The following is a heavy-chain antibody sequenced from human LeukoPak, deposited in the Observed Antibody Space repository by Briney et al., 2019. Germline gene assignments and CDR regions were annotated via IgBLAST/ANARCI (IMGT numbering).Heavy chain of an antibody. J-gene: IGHJ3*02. CDR3: ARDRRKWQWQVVAFDI. V-gene: IGHV1-2*06. CDR2: INPNSGGT. CDR1: GYTFTGYY. D-gene: IGHD6-19*01. Sequence: ASVTVSCKASGYTFTGYYMHWVRQAPGQGLEWMGRINPNSGGTNYAQKFQGRVTMTRDTSIGTAYMELSRLRSDDTAVYYCARDRRKWQWQVVAFDIWGQGTMVTVSS.